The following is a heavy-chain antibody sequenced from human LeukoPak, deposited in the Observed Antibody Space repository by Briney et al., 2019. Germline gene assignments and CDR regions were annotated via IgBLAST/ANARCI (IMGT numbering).Heavy chain of an antibody. V-gene: IGHV3-23*01. J-gene: IGHJ4*02. Sequence: GGSLRLSCAASGFTFSNYAMNWVRQAPGRGLEWVASFSGSGGTTYHADSVKGRFTISRDNSKNTLYLQMNSLRAEDTAVYYCVVGKYYYDSSGYYSPFDYWGQGTLVTVSS. CDR1: GFTFSNYA. CDR2: FSGSGGTT. CDR3: VVGKYYYDSSGYYSPFDY. D-gene: IGHD3-22*01.